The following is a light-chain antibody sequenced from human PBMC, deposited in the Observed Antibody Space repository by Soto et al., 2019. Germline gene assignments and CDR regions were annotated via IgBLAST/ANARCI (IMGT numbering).Light chain of an antibody. CDR1: SSDVGSYDY. J-gene: IGLJ2*01. CDR3: SSYTSSSTVV. V-gene: IGLV2-14*03. Sequence: QSALTQPVSVSGSPGQSITISCTGTSSDVGSYDYVSWYQHHPGKAPQLTIYDVTNRPSGVSDRFSGSKSGNTASLTISGLQAEDEGDYYCSSYTSSSTVVFGGGTQLTVL. CDR2: DVT.